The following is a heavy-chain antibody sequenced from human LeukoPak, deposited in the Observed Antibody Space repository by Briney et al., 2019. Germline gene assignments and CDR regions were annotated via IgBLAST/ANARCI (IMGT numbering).Heavy chain of an antibody. CDR3: ARPRNDILSGFHYYYGMDV. D-gene: IGHD3-9*01. J-gene: IGHJ6*02. Sequence: PGGSLRLSCAASGFTVSTTYMSWVRQAPGKGLEWVSVVYSGGSTYYADSVKGRFTISRDNAKNTLYLQMNSLRAEDTAVYYCARPRNDILSGFHYYYGMDVWGQGTTVTVSS. CDR1: GFTVSTTY. V-gene: IGHV3-66*04. CDR2: VYSGGST.